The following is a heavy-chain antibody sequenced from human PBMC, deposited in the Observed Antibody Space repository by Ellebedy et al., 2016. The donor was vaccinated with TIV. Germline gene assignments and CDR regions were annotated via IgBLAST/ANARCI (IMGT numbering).Heavy chain of an antibody. D-gene: IGHD3-22*01. CDR1: GGTFSSYA. J-gene: IGHJ6*02. CDR3: AREVQSNYYYDSSGYFVLYGMDV. V-gene: IGHV1-69*13. CDR2: IIPIFGTA. Sequence: SVKVSCXASGGTFSSYAISWVRQAPGQGLEWMGGIIPIFGTANYAQKFQGRVTITADESTSTAYMELSSLRSEDTAVYYCAREVQSNYYYDSSGYFVLYGMDVWGQGTTVTVSS.